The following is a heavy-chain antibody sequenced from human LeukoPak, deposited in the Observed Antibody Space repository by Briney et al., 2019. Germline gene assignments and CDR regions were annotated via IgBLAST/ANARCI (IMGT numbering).Heavy chain of an antibody. J-gene: IGHJ2*01. CDR1: GFTFSSYA. V-gene: IGHV3-30*04. CDR3: ARVRMGLLYFSSSWYIPDHWYFDL. CDR2: ISYDGSNK. D-gene: IGHD6-13*01. Sequence: GGSLRLSCAASGFTFSSYAMHWVRQAPGEGLEWVAVISYDGSNKYYADSVKGRFTISRDNSKNTLYLQMNSLRAEDTAVYYCARVRMGLLYFSSSWYIPDHWYFDLWGRGTLVTVSS.